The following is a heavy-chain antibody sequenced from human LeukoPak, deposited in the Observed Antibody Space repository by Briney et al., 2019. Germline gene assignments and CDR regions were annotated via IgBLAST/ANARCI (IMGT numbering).Heavy chain of an antibody. CDR2: ISGSGGST. D-gene: IGHD6-19*01. CDR1: GFTFSSYA. CDR3: AKGLYSSGWYYFDY. J-gene: IGHJ4*02. Sequence: GSLRLSCAASGFTFSSYAMSWVRQAPGKGLEWVSAISGSGGSTYYADSVKGRFTISRDNSKNTLYLQMKSLRAEDTAVYYCAKGLYSSGWYYFDYWGQGTLVTVSS. V-gene: IGHV3-23*01.